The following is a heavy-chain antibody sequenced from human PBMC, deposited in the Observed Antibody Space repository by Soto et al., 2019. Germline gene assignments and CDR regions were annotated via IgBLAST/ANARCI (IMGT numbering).Heavy chain of an antibody. D-gene: IGHD2-8*02. Sequence: EVQMLESGGGLVQPGGSLRLSCAASGFTCSSFDMSWVHQAPGKGLEWVSTILVGGSTFYPDSVKGRFTISRDNSKNTLFLQMNSLTAGDTAVYYCAKATATGGGAFDLCGQGTMVTVSS. J-gene: IGHJ3*01. CDR2: ILVGGST. CDR3: AKATATGGGAFDL. CDR1: GFTCSSFD. V-gene: IGHV3-23*01.